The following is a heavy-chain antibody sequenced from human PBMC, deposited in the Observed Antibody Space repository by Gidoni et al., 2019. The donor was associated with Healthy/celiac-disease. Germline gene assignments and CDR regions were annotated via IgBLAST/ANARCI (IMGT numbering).Heavy chain of an antibody. CDR1: GFTFSDSS. D-gene: IGHD2-21*02. V-gene: IGHV3-11*01. CDR2: ISSSGSTI. J-gene: IGHJ3*02. CDR3: ARGGDIVVVTASREDAFDI. Sequence: QVQLVESGGGLVKPGGSLRLSCAASGFTFSDSSISWIRQAPGKGLEWVSYISSSGSTIYYADSVKGRFTISRDNAKNSLYLQMNSLRAEETAVYYCARGGDIVVVTASREDAFDIWGQGTMVTVSS.